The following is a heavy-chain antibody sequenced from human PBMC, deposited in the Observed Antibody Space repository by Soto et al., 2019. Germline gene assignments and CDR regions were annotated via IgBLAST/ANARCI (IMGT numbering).Heavy chain of an antibody. V-gene: IGHV4-30-4*01. Sequence: SETLSLTCTVSSGSVSSGDYYWSWIRQPPGRGLEWIGYIYYSGSTYYNPSLKSRVSISLDTSKTQFSLMLGSVTAAATAVYYCARAAQLLYVLYYSYYTLDVWGQGTTVTVSS. D-gene: IGHD2-2*02. CDR3: ARAAQLLYVLYYSYYTLDV. J-gene: IGHJ6*02. CDR2: IYYSGST. CDR1: SGSVSSGDYY.